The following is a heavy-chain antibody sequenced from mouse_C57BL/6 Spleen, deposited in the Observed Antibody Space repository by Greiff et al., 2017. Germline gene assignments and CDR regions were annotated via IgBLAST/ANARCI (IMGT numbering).Heavy chain of an antibody. CDR2: IHPNSGST. J-gene: IGHJ1*03. V-gene: IGHV1-64*01. Sequence: QVQLQQPGAELVKPGASVKLSCKASGYTFTSYWMHWVKQRPGQGLEWIGMIHPNSGSTNYNEKFKSKGTLTVDKSSSTAYMQLSSLTSEDSAVYYCASTRVTDWYFDVWGTGTTVTVSS. D-gene: IGHD2-2*01. CDR1: GYTFTSYW. CDR3: ASTRVTDWYFDV.